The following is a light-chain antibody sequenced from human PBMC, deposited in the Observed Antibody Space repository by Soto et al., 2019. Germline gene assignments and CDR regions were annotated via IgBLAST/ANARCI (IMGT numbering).Light chain of an antibody. CDR1: QSVSSPY. CDR2: GAS. Sequence: EVVLTQSPVTLSLSPGERATLSCRARQSVSSPYLAWYQQKPGQPPRLLIYGASSRATDIPDRFIGSGSGTEFTLTIARLAPEDFAMYYCQQYRSSPFTFGPGTKVDI. V-gene: IGKV3-20*01. J-gene: IGKJ3*01. CDR3: QQYRSSPFT.